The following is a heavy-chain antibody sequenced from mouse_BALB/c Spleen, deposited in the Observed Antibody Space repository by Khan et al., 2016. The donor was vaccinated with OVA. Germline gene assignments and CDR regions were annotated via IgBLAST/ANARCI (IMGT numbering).Heavy chain of an antibody. D-gene: IGHD4-1*01. CDR3: LRVGKFAY. J-gene: IGHJ3*01. V-gene: IGHV1S137*01. CDR2: ISTNYGDA. CDR1: GYTFTDYA. Sequence: QVQLQQSGADLVRPGVSMKISCKASGYTFTDYAVHWVKQRHAKSLEWIGVISTNYGDADYNQKFQGKASMTVDRSSSTVYMELARLTPEDSAIYYWLRVGKFAYWGQGTLVTVSA.